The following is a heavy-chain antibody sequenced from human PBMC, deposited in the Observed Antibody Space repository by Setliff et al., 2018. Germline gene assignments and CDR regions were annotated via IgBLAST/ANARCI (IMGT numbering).Heavy chain of an antibody. Sequence: PGGSLRLSCAASGFTFSSYSMNWVRQAPGKGLEWVSSISGSGSTIYYADSVKGRLTISRDNAKTSLYLQMNSLRADDTAVYYCARLRAPGSHGLDPWGQGTLVTVSS. CDR3: ARLRAPGSHGLDP. CDR1: GFTFSSYS. D-gene: IGHD3-10*01. J-gene: IGHJ5*02. V-gene: IGHV3-48*01. CDR2: ISGSGSTI.